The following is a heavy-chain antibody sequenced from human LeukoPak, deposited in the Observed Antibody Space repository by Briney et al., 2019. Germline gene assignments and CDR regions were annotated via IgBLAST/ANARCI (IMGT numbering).Heavy chain of an antibody. CDR2: IYTSGST. CDR1: GGSFSGYY. V-gene: IGHV4-4*07. J-gene: IGHJ6*03. D-gene: IGHD3-9*01. Sequence: SETLSLTCAVYGGSFSGYYWSWIRQPAGKGLEWIGRIYTSGSTNYNPSLKSRVTMSVDTSKNQFSLKLSSVTAADTAVYYCARDLAILGGSLYYYYYMDVWGKGTTVTISS. CDR3: ARDLAILGGSLYYYYYMDV.